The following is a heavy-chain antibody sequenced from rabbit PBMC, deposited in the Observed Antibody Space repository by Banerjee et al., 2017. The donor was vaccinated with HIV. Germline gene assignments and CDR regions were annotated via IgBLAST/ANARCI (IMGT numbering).Heavy chain of an antibody. J-gene: IGHJ4*01. V-gene: IGHV1S40*01. Sequence: QSLEESGGDLVKPGASLTLTCTASGFSFSSSYWIWWVRQAPGKGLEWIACVYAGSGSTYSASWVNGRFTIPKASPTTVTLQMARLTAAATAYYFCAIDRGATGASSFDLWGPGTRVTVS. D-gene: IGHD7-1*01. CDR2: VYAGSGST. CDR1: GFSFSSSYW. CDR3: AIDRGATGASSFDL.